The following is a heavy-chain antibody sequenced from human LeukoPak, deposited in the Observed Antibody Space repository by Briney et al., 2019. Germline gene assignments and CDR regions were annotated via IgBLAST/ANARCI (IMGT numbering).Heavy chain of an antibody. CDR2: IKQDGSEK. V-gene: IGHV3-7*03. D-gene: IGHD3-22*01. CDR3: AKEGRDYDSSGYYRAEYFQH. J-gene: IGHJ1*01. Sequence: PGGSLRLSCAASGFTFSSYWMTWVRQAPGKGLEWVANIKQDGSEKYYVDSVKGRFTISRDNAKSSLYLQMDSLRAEDTALYYCAKEGRDYDSSGYYRAEYFQHWGQGTLVTVSS. CDR1: GFTFSSYW.